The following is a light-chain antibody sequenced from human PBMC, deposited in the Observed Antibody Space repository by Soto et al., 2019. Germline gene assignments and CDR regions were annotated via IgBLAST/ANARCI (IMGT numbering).Light chain of an antibody. CDR1: QSVSRK. CDR3: QQYNNWPPIT. J-gene: IGKJ5*01. CDR2: GAS. V-gene: IGKV3-15*01. Sequence: EILMTQSPATLSVSPGERATLSCGASQSVSRKLAWYQQKPGQAPRLLIYGASTRATGIPARFSGSGSGTEFTLTISSLQSEDFAAYYCQQYNNWPPITFGHGTRLEIK.